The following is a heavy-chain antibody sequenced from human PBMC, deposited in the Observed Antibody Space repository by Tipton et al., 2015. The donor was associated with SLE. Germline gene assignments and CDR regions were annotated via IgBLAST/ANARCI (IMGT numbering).Heavy chain of an antibody. D-gene: IGHD2-15*01. CDR1: GFTFTSYG. Sequence: QLVQSGAEVKKPGASVKVSCKASGFTFTSYGISWVRQAPGQGLEWMGWISGYDGKTNYAEKFQGRVTMTTDTSTKTAYMELRSLRSDDTAMYYCARGANLKWSFEHWGHGILVTVSS. J-gene: IGHJ4*01. CDR2: ISGYDGKT. V-gene: IGHV1-18*01. CDR3: ARGANLKWSFEH.